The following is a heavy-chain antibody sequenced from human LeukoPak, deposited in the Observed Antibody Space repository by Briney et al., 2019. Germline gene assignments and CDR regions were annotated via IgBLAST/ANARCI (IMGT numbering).Heavy chain of an antibody. CDR3: AGGGPQPNWFDP. V-gene: IGHV4-61*02. J-gene: IGHJ5*02. D-gene: IGHD1-14*01. CDR1: GGSISSGSYY. CDR2: IYTSGST. Sequence: PSQTLSLTCTVSGGSISSGSYYWSWIRQPAGKGLEWIGRIYTSGSTNYNPSLKSRVTISVDTSKNQFSLKLSSVTAADTAVYYCAGGGPQPNWFDPWGQGTLVTVSS.